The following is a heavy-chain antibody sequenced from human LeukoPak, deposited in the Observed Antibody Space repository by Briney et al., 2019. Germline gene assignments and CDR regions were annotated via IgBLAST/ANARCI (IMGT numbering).Heavy chain of an antibody. D-gene: IGHD3-9*01. J-gene: IGHJ4*02. CDR1: GYTFARYW. Sequence: ASVKVSCKASGYTFARYWIHWVRQAPGQGLERRGVINPSGGRTKFAERFQGRVTLTADSATSTVYMELSSLRFEDTAVYFCARDEDDILTADYWGPGTLVTVSS. V-gene: IGHV1-46*01. CDR3: ARDEDDILTADY. CDR2: INPSGGRT.